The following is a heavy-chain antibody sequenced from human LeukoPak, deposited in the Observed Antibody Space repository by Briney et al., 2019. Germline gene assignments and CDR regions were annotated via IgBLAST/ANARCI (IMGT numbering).Heavy chain of an antibody. CDR3: ARSGDY. J-gene: IGHJ4*02. V-gene: IGHV3-21*01. Sequence: RPGGSLRLSCAASGFTFSSYSMNWVRQAPWKGLEWVSSIGSTSVYIYYADSVKGRFTISRDNSKNSLYLQMNSLRVEDTAVYYCARSGDYWGQGTLVTVSS. D-gene: IGHD3-10*01. CDR1: GFTFSSYS. CDR2: IGSTSVYI.